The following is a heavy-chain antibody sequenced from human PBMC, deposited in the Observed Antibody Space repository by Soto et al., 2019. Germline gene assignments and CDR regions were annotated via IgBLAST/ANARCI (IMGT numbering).Heavy chain of an antibody. J-gene: IGHJ4*02. D-gene: IGHD6-19*01. CDR2: ISYDGSNK. Sequence: GGSLRLSCAASGFTFSSYGMHWVRQAPGKGLEWVAVISYDGSNKYYADSVKGRFTISRDNSKNTLYLQMNSLRAEDTAVYYCAKDSNSSDWPIDYWGQGTLVTVSS. CDR3: AKDSNSSDWPIDY. CDR1: GFTFSSYG. V-gene: IGHV3-30*18.